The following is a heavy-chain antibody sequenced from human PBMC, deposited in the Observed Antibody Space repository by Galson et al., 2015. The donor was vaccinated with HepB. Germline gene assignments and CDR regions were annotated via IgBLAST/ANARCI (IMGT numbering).Heavy chain of an antibody. J-gene: IGHJ3*01. CDR2: LSWEDSD. Sequence: PPLVQPTRTRTLTCDFSGFSRSTGGVGVGWVRQPPGKALEWLATLSWEDSDRLRHYLRNRLTITKDTFNHQVVRTMTDMNPVDTGTYYCARHVRELRCGLDSYDVRGPGTMVTVSS. CDR3: ARHVRELRCGLDSYDV. CDR1: GFSRSTGGVG. V-gene: IGHV2-5*02. D-gene: IGHD3-10*01.